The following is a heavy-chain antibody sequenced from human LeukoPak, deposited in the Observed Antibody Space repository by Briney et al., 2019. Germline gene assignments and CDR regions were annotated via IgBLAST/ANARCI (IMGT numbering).Heavy chain of an antibody. CDR2: IKSKTDGGTT. V-gene: IGHV3-15*01. D-gene: IGHD3-9*01. CDR1: GFTFSNAW. J-gene: IGHJ4*02. Sequence: GGSLRLSCAASGFTFSNAWMSWVRQAPGKGLEWVGRIKSKTDGGTTDYAAPVKGRFTISRDDSKNTLYLQVNSLKTEDTAVYYCTEMGYYDILTGYYNNYWGQGTLVTVSS. CDR3: TEMGYYDILTGYYNNY.